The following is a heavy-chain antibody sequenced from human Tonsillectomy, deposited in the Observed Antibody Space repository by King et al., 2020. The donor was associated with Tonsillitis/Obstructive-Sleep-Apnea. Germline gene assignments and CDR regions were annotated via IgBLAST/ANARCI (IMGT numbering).Heavy chain of an antibody. CDR1: GFIFSDDY. V-gene: IGHV3-11*01. CDR3: ARFPFDAAYPPKDY. Sequence: VQLVESGGGLVKPGGSLRLSCAVSGFIFSDDYMSWIRQAPGKGLEWISYISSIGRTIYYADSVKGRFTISRDNAKNSLYLQMNSLRAEDTAVYYCARFPFDAAYPPKDYWGQGTLVTVSS. J-gene: IGHJ4*02. CDR2: ISSIGRTI. D-gene: IGHD2-15*01.